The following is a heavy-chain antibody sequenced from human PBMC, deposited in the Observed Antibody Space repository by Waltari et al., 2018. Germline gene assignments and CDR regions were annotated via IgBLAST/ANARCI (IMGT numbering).Heavy chain of an antibody. CDR2: MNSGSDTT. Sequence: QVQLVQSGAELKKPGASVKLSCKASGYTFTSYYIQWVRQAPGQGLEWMGVMNSGSDTTIYAQKFQGRVTMTRDTSTSTVYMELSSLRSEDTAVYYCARLGITMTPDYWGQGTLVTVSS. V-gene: IGHV1-46*01. J-gene: IGHJ4*02. CDR3: ARLGITMTPDY. CDR1: GYTFTSYY.